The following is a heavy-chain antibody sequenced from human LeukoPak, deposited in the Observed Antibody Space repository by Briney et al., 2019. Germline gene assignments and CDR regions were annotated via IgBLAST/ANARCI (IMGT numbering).Heavy chain of an antibody. J-gene: IGHJ4*02. CDR1: GGSFSGYY. V-gene: IGHV4-34*01. CDR3: ARDYYDSSGPYYFDY. D-gene: IGHD3-22*01. CDR2: INHSGST. Sequence: SETPSLTCAVYGGSFSGYYWSWIRQPPGKGLEWIGEINHSGSTNYNPSLKSRVTISVDTSKNQFSLKLSSVTAADTAVYYCARDYYDSSGPYYFDYWGQGTLVTVSS.